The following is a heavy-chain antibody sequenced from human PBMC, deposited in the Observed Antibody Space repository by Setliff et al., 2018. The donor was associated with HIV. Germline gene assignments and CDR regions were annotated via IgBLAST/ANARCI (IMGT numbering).Heavy chain of an antibody. J-gene: IGHJ4*02. V-gene: IGHV4-39*07. Sequence: SETLSLTCTVSGGSISSSSYYWAWVRQPPGKGLEWIGSIYSSGITYYNPSLQSRVAISVDTSKNHFSLKLGSVTAADTAVYYCAGGYGSGSYPGDWGQGTLVTVSS. D-gene: IGHD3-10*01. CDR3: AGGYGSGSYPGD. CDR2: IYSSGIT. CDR1: GGSISSSSYY.